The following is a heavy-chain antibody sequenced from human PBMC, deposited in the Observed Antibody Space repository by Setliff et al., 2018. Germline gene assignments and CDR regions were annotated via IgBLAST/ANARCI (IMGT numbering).Heavy chain of an antibody. D-gene: IGHD6-25*01. J-gene: IGHJ5*02. V-gene: IGHV3-7*01. CDR1: GFSFSSFW. CDR2: INQDGDAQ. Sequence: GGSLRLSCAASGFSFSSFWMSWVRQPPGKGLEWVANINQDGDAQFYVDSVKGRVTISRDNAQKTLYLHMNNLRADDTAVFYCVPGRGSWGQGALVTVSS. CDR3: VPGRGS.